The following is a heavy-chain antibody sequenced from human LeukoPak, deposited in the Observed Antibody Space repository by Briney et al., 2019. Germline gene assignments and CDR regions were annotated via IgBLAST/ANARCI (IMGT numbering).Heavy chain of an antibody. D-gene: IGHD4-17*01. V-gene: IGHV1-46*01. CDR2: INPSGGST. J-gene: IGHJ6*03. CDR3: AREGVTTVTTSPYYYYYMDV. Sequence: ASVKVSCKASGYTFTTYFINWVRQAPGQGLEWMGIINPSGGSTRYAQKFQGRLTMTRDTSTSTVSMELSSLRSDDTAVYYCAREGVTTVTTSPYYYYYMDVWGKGTTVTVSS. CDR1: GYTFTTYF.